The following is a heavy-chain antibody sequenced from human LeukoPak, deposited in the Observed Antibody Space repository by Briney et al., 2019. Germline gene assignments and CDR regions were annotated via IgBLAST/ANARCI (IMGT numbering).Heavy chain of an antibody. D-gene: IGHD3-10*01. CDR1: AFTFSSYA. J-gene: IGHJ4*02. V-gene: IGHV3-23*01. CDR3: AKFFGGGDVVYGSGAMAPL. Sequence: GGSLRLSCAGSAFTFSSYAMSWVGQAPGKGLERVSAISGSGGSTYYADSVKGRFTISRDNSKNTLYLQMNSLRAEDTAVYYCAKFFGGGDVVYGSGAMAPLWSQGTLVTVSS. CDR2: ISGSGGST.